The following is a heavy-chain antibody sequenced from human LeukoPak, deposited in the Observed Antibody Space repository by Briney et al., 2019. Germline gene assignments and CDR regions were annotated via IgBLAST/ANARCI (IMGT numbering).Heavy chain of an antibody. D-gene: IGHD1-1*01. CDR2: INAGNGNT. CDR3: ARYTSGFDY. Sequence: ASVKVSCKASGYTFTIYAMHWVRQAPGQRLEWMGWINAGNGNTKYLQKFQGRVTITRDTSASTAYMELSSLRSEDTAVYYCARYTSGFDYWGQGTLVTVSS. V-gene: IGHV1-3*01. CDR1: GYTFTIYA. J-gene: IGHJ4*02.